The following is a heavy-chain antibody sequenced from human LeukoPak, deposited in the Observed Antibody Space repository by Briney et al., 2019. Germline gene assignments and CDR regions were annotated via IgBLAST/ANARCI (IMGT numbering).Heavy chain of an antibody. Sequence: GGSLRLSCAASGFTFHRYGMTWVRQAPGKGLEWVSYISSSGSTIYYADSVKGRFTISRDNAKNSLYLQMNSLRAEDTAVYYCARDGWGGYDSSGYPGYWGQGTLVTVSS. CDR3: ARDGWGGYDSSGYPGY. J-gene: IGHJ4*02. D-gene: IGHD3-22*01. V-gene: IGHV3-48*03. CDR2: ISSSGSTI. CDR1: GFTFHRYG.